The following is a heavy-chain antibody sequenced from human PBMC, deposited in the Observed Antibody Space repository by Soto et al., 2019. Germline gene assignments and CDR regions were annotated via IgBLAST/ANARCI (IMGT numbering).Heavy chain of an antibody. D-gene: IGHD5-12*01. CDR1: GFPFSTYD. CDR3: VKGGWLDE. J-gene: IGHJ4*02. V-gene: IGHV3-23*01. CDR2: ISGSDQST. Sequence: EVQLLESGGGLVQPGGYLRLSCAASGFPFSTYDMSWVRQAPGKGLEWVSVISGSDQSTYYADSLNGRFTISRDNSKNTLYLQMDSLRFEDTAVYHCVKGGWLDEWGQGTLVTVSS.